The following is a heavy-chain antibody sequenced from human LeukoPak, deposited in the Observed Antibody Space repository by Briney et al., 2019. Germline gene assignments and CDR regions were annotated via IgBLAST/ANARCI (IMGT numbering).Heavy chain of an antibody. V-gene: IGHV1-69*13. CDR3: AIPGREDY. Sequence: SVKVSCKASGGTFTSYAISSVRHAPGQGVEWGGGILPIFGVANYTQKFQGRVTPTPDESTSTAYMELSSVRSEDTAVDYCAIPGREDYWGQGTRVIVSS. CDR1: GGTFTSYA. D-gene: IGHD1-26*01. J-gene: IGHJ4*02. CDR2: ILPIFGVA.